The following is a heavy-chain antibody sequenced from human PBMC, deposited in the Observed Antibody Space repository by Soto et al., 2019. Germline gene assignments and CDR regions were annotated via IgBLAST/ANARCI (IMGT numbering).Heavy chain of an antibody. V-gene: IGHV4-39*01. J-gene: IGHJ6*02. CDR1: GASISSGRYY. Sequence: QLQLHESGPGLLKPLETLSLTCTVSGASISSGRYYWAWIRQPPGKGLEWVATIHTTGSTYYKPSLESRIALSIDTSKNHFSLRLTSVTAADTAVYYCARHLPSLRIDALDVWGQGTSVTVSS. CDR3: ARHLPSLRIDALDV. CDR2: IHTTGST. D-gene: IGHD2-15*01.